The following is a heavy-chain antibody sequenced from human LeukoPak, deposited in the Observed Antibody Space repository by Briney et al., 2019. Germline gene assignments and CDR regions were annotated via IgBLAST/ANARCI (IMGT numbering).Heavy chain of an antibody. CDR1: GDSISRGGDH. Sequence: PSQTLSLTCSVSGDSISRGGDHWSWIRQHPGKGLEWIGYIYYSGSTHYNPSLKSRVTISVDTSKNQFSLKLSSVTAADTAVYYCAREGGDGYNMEHDYWGQGTLVTVSS. CDR3: AREGGDGYNMEHDY. D-gene: IGHD5-24*01. CDR2: IYYSGST. V-gene: IGHV4-31*03. J-gene: IGHJ4*02.